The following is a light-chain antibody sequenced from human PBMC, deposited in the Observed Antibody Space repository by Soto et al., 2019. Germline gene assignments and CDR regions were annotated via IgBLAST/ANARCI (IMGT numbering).Light chain of an antibody. J-gene: IGLJ2*01. CDR3: SSYTTSSTSVV. Sequence: QLVLTQPASVSGSPGQSITISCTGTSSDVGDYNYVSWYQQHPGKAPKLMIYDISNRPSGVSNRFSGSKSGNTASLTISGLQAEDEADYYCSSYTTSSTSVVFGGGTKLTVL. CDR2: DIS. CDR1: SSDVGDYNY. V-gene: IGLV2-14*01.